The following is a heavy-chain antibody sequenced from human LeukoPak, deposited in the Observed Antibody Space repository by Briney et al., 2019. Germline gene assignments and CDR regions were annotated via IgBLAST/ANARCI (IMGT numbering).Heavy chain of an antibody. CDR3: ARRWNYGRNYYIDV. CDR1: GGSFSNYY. V-gene: IGHV4-34*01. D-gene: IGHD1-7*01. CDR2: INDSGTI. Sequence: SETLSLTCAACGGSFSNYYWSWIRQPPGKGLEWIGEINDSGTINYNPSLMSRVTISVDKSKNQFSLKLSSVTAADTAVYYCARRWNYGRNYYIDVWGKGATVSVSS. J-gene: IGHJ6*03.